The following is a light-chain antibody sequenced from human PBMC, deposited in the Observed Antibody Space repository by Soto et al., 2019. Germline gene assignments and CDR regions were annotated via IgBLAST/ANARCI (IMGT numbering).Light chain of an antibody. J-gene: IGLJ3*02. CDR2: GNS. CDR1: NIGAAYD. CDR3: QSYDRNLRGWV. Sequence: QPVLAQPPSVSGAPGQRVTISCSNIGAAYDVHWYQQLPGTAPKLLIFGNSRRPSGVPDRFSGAKSGTSASLAITGLQAEDEADYYCQSYDRNLRGWVFGGGTQLTVL. V-gene: IGLV1-40*01.